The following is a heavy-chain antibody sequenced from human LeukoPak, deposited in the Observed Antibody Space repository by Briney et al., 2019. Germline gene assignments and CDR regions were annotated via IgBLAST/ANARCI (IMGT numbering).Heavy chain of an antibody. D-gene: IGHD5-18*01. J-gene: IGHJ6*02. CDR1: GESFSGYY. CDR2: INHSGST. V-gene: IGHV4-34*01. Sequence: PSETLSLTCAVYGESFSGYYWSWIRQPPGKGLEWLGEINHSGSTNYNPSLKSRVTISVDTSKNQFSLKLSSVTAADTAVYYCASGYSYGYYYYYGMDVWGQGTTVTVSS. CDR3: ASGYSYGYYYYYGMDV.